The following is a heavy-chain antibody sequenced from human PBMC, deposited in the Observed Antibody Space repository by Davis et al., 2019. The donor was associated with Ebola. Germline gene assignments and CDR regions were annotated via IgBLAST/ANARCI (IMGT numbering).Heavy chain of an antibody. J-gene: IGHJ3*02. CDR1: SGSFSGYY. Sequence: SETLSLTCAVYSGSFSGYYWSWIRQPPGKGLEWIGEIHHSGSTNYNPSLKSRVTMFLDKSLNQFSLKMSSVTAADTAVYYCARVLFSVWNYEALDIWGQGTTVTVSS. CDR3: ARVLFSVWNYEALDI. D-gene: IGHD1-7*01. CDR2: IHHSGST. V-gene: IGHV4-34*01.